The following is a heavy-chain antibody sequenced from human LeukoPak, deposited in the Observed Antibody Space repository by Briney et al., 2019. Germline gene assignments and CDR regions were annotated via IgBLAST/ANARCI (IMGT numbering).Heavy chain of an antibody. J-gene: IGHJ4*02. V-gene: IGHV1-2*02. CDR1: GFTFSGHY. Sequence: ASVKVSCNASGFTFSGHYIHWMRQAPGQGLEWMGYINPHSGGTSSPQKFQGRLTMTTDTSISAVYMELSSLTSDDTAMYYCVREGNELLSKNFDYWGQGTLVTVSS. D-gene: IGHD2-21*02. CDR2: INPHSGGT. CDR3: VREGNELLSKNFDY.